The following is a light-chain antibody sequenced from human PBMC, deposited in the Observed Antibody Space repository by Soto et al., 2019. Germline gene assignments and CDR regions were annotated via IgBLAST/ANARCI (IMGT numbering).Light chain of an antibody. Sequence: QSALTQPASVSGSPGQSITISCTGTSSDVGGYNYVSWYQQHPGQAPKLIIYEVSNRPSGVSNRFSGSKSGNTASLTISGLQAEYEADYYCSSYTSSSTYVFGTGTKLTVL. CDR2: EVS. CDR1: SSDVGGYNY. V-gene: IGLV2-14*01. CDR3: SSYTSSSTYV. J-gene: IGLJ1*01.